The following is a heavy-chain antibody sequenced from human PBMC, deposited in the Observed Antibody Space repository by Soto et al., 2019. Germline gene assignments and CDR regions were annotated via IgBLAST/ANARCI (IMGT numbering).Heavy chain of an antibody. CDR2: INPNSGGT. Sequence: GASLKVSCKASGYTFTGYYMHWVRQAPGQGLEWMGWINPNSGGTNYAQKFQGRVTMTRDTSISTAYMELSRLRSDDTAVYYCARDRNYDFWSGYFIHWGQGTMVTVSS. D-gene: IGHD3-3*01. CDR3: ARDRNYDFWSGYFIH. V-gene: IGHV1-2*02. J-gene: IGHJ3*01. CDR1: GYTFTGYY.